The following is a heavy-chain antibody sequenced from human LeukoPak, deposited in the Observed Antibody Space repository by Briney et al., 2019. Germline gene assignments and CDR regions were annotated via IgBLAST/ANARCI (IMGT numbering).Heavy chain of an antibody. J-gene: IGHJ4*02. D-gene: IGHD1-1*01. Sequence: GGSLRLSCAASGFTFSSYWMSWVRQAPGKGLEWVANIKQDGSEKYYVDSVKGRFTISRDNAKNSLYLQMNSLRAEDTAVYYCARDQDRNDRGGLDYWGQGTLVIVSS. CDR3: ARDQDRNDRGGLDY. CDR2: IKQDGSEK. V-gene: IGHV3-7*01. CDR1: GFTFSSYW.